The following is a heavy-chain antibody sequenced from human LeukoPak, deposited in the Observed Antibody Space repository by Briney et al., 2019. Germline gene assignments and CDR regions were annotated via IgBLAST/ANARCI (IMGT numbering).Heavy chain of an antibody. J-gene: IGHJ3*02. CDR2: IYYSGST. CDR1: GGSISSYY. D-gene: IGHD4-17*01. Sequence: SETLSLTCTVSGGSISSYYWSWIRQPPGKGLEWIGYIYYSGSTNYNPSLKSRVTISVDTSKNQFSLKLSSVTAADTAVYYCARHLAVDYGDFDAFDIWGQGTMVTVSS. V-gene: IGHV4-59*08. CDR3: ARHLAVDYGDFDAFDI.